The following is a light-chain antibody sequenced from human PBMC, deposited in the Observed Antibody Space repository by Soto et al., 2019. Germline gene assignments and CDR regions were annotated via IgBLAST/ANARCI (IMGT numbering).Light chain of an antibody. V-gene: IGKV1-12*01. CDR1: QAIDSW. CDR2: TGS. Sequence: DIQMTQSPSSVSAPVGDRVTITCLASQAIDSWLAWYQQKPGEAPKLLIFTGSLLHSGVPPRFSGNGSGTDFTLTISSLQPEDFATYYCQQSYNTPQTFGQGTKVDI. CDR3: QQSYNTPQT. J-gene: IGKJ1*01.